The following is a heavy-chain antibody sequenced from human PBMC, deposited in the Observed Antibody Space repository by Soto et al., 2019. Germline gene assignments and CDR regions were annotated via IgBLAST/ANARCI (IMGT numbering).Heavy chain of an antibody. J-gene: IGHJ4*02. CDR3: AQRLGSRGSFDY. CDR1: GFSLRTSGVG. D-gene: IGHD6-25*01. Sequence: SGPTLVNPTQTLTLTCTFSGFSLRTSGVGVGWVRQPPGKAPEWLALVYWNDDKRYSPSLKSRLTITKDTSKNQVVLTMTDMDPVDTGTYYCAQRLGSRGSFDYWGQGSLVTVSS. V-gene: IGHV2-5*01. CDR2: VYWNDDK.